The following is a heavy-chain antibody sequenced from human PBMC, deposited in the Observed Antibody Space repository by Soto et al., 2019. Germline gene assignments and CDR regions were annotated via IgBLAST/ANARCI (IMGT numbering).Heavy chain of an antibody. Sequence: SETLSLTCTVSGGSISSGGYYWSWIRQHPGKGLEWIGYIYYSRSTYYNPSLKSRVTISVDTSKNHFSLKLSSVTAADTAIYYCARSNSGYYKWFDPWGQGTLVTVSS. CDR1: GGSISSGGYY. J-gene: IGHJ5*02. CDR3: ARSNSGYYKWFDP. CDR2: IYYSRST. D-gene: IGHD3-22*01. V-gene: IGHV4-31*03.